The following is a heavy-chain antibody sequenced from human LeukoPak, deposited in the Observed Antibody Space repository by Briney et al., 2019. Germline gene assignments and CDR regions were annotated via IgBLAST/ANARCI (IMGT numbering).Heavy chain of an antibody. CDR1: GFAFSSYS. CDR2: ISSSSSTI. J-gene: IGHJ4*02. V-gene: IGHV3-48*01. D-gene: IGHD6-19*01. CDR3: ARDFDSSGWYAH. Sequence: PGGSLRLSCAASGFAFSSYSMNWVRQAPGKGLEWVSYISSSSSTIYYADSVKGRFTISRDNSKNTLYLQMNSLRAEDTAVYYCARDFDSSGWYAHWGQGTLVTVSS.